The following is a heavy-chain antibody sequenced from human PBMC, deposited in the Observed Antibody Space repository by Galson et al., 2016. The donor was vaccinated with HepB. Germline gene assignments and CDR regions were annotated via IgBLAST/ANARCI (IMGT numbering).Heavy chain of an antibody. CDR1: GFTFSDYF. CDR2: IANNGGTR. CDR3: ARDGCLRGSCGYFDL. J-gene: IGHJ3*01. V-gene: IGHV3-11*01. D-gene: IGHD2-15*01. Sequence: SLRLSCAASGFTFSDYFMTWIRQAPGKGLEWLAYIANNGGTRYYADSVQGRFTISRDNANNSLYLHMDRLRAEDTAVYFCARDGCLRGSCGYFDLWGQGTMVSISS.